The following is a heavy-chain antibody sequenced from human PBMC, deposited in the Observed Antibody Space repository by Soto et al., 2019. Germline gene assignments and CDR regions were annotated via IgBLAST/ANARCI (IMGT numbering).Heavy chain of an antibody. J-gene: IGHJ3*02. D-gene: IGHD6-13*01. CDR3: ARAYSSSWYAFDI. V-gene: IGHV3-7*01. CDR2: IKQDGSEK. Sequence: GGSLRLSCAASGFTFSSYWMSWVRQAPGKGLEWVANIKQDGSEKYYVDSVKGRFTISRDNAKNSLYLQMNSLRAEDTDGYYCARAYSSSWYAFDIWGQGTMVTVSS. CDR1: GFTFSSYW.